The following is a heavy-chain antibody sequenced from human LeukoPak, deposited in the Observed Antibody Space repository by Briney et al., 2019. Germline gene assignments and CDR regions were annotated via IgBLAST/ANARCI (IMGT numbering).Heavy chain of an antibody. D-gene: IGHD5-12*01. Sequence: PGGSLRLSCAASGFTFTNYWMHWVRHSPGKGLVWVSRINSNGSSTSYADSVKGRFTISRDNAKNTLHLQMTSLRAEDTALYYCAKGGATICDNWGQGTLVTVSS. CDR2: INSNGSST. J-gene: IGHJ4*02. CDR3: AKGGATICDN. CDR1: GFTFTNYW. V-gene: IGHV3-74*01.